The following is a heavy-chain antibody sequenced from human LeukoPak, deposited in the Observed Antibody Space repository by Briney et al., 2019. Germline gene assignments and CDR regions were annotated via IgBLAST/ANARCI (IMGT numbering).Heavy chain of an antibody. V-gene: IGHV4-39*01. CDR1: GGSISSSSYY. CDR3: ARGGYSYGYDYYYMDV. D-gene: IGHD5-18*01. CDR2: IYYSGST. J-gene: IGHJ6*03. Sequence: SETLSLTCTVSGGSISSSSYYWGWIRQPPGKGLEWIGSIYYSGSTYYNPSLKSRVTISVDTSKNQFSLKLSSVTAADTAVYYCARGGYSYGYDYYYMDVWGKGTTVTVSS.